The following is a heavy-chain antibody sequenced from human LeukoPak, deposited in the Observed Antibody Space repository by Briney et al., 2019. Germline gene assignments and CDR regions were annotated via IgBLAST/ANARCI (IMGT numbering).Heavy chain of an antibody. J-gene: IGHJ3*02. V-gene: IGHV4-38-2*01. CDR2: IYHSGST. CDR1: GYSISSGYY. D-gene: IGHD2-2*01. Sequence: SETLSLTCSVSGYSISSGYYWGWIRQPPGKGLEWIGSIYHSGSTYYNPSLKSRVTISVDTSKNQFSLKLSSVTAADTAVYYCARHRSGVVVPAADDAFDIWGQGTMVTVSS. CDR3: ARHRSGVVVPAADDAFDI.